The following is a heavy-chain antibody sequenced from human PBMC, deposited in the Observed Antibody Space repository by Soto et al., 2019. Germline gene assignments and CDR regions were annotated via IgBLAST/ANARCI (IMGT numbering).Heavy chain of an antibody. D-gene: IGHD3-16*01. CDR2: IIPIFGTA. V-gene: IGHV1-69*05. CDR3: ARGGTPIDX. J-gene: IGHJ4*02. CDR1: GGTFSSYA. Sequence: SVKVSCKASGGTFSSYAINWVRQAPGQGLEWMGGIIPIFGTANYAQKFQGRVTMTTDTSTSTAYMEVRSLRFDDTAVYYCARGGTPIDXWGQGTLVTVSS.